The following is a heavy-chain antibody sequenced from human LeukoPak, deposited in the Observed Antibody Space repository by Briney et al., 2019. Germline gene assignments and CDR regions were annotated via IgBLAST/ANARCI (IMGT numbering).Heavy chain of an antibody. J-gene: IGHJ6*03. V-gene: IGHV3-30*02. CDR1: GFTFSSYA. CDR3: AKIRLDYYDSSDYYYMDV. D-gene: IGHD3-22*01. CDR2: IRYDGSNK. Sequence: PGGSLRLSCAASGFTFSSYAMSWVRQAPGKGLEWVAFIRYDGSNKYYADSVKGRFTISRDNSKNTLYLQMNSLRAEDTAVYYCAKIRLDYYDSSDYYYMDVWGKGTTVTISS.